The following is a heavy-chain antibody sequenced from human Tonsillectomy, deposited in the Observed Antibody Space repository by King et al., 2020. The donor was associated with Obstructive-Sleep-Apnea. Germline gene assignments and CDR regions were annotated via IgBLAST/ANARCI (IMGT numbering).Heavy chain of an antibody. D-gene: IGHD2-2*01. CDR2: RGTSGYT. J-gene: IGHJ4*02. Sequence: DVQLVESGGGLLQPGGSLRLSCAASGFILITYDMHLVRQVTGKGLEWVSARGTSGYTYFPGSVKGRFTISRDNAKNSLYLQMNSLRAGDTAVYYCARGLGYCSSTSCYFDYWGQGTLVTVSS. CDR3: ARGLGYCSSTSCYFDY. CDR1: GFILITYD. V-gene: IGHV3-13*01.